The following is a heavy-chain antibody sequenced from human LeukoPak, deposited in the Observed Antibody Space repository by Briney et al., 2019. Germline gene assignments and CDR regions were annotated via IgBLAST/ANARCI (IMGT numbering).Heavy chain of an antibody. D-gene: IGHD3-22*01. CDR2: FDPEDGET. CDR3: ATYSNRDYYDSSGYYY. CDR1: GYTLTELS. Sequence: ASVKVSCKVSGYTLTELSMHWVRQAPGKGLEWVGGFDPEDGETIYAQKFQGRVTMTEDTSTDTAYMELSSLRSEDTAVYYCATYSNRDYYDSSGYYYWGQGTLVTVSS. V-gene: IGHV1-24*01. J-gene: IGHJ4*02.